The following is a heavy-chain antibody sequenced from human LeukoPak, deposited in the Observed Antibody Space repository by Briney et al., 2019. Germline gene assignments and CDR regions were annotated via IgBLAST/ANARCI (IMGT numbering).Heavy chain of an antibody. CDR2: MSSDRTER. V-gene: IGHV3-30*04. D-gene: IGHD2-15*01. CDR3: AKSRVVAAAHFDS. J-gene: IGHJ4*02. CDR1: GFTFSSYA. Sequence: PGKSLRLSCAASGFTFSSYALHWVRQAPCRGLEWVAVMSSDRTERYYADSVKGRFTISRDNSKNTMYLQMNSLTVQDAAVYYCAKSRVVAAAHFDSWGQGTLVAVSP.